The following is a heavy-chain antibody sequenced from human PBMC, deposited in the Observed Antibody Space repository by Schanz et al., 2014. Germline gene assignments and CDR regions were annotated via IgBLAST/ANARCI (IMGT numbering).Heavy chain of an antibody. CDR1: GGTFNSYT. J-gene: IGHJ5*02. CDR2: IIPILGIA. D-gene: IGHD4-17*01. Sequence: QVQLVQSGAEVKKPGSSMKVSCKASGGTFNSYTINWVRQAPGQGLEWMGRIIPILGIANYAQKFQGRVTITADKSTTTAYMELNSLNSDDTAVYYCAPLDYADSVSWGQGTLVTVSS. CDR3: APLDYADSVS. V-gene: IGHV1-69*02.